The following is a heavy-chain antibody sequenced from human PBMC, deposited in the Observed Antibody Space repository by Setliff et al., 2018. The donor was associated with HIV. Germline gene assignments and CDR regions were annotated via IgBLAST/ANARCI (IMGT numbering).Heavy chain of an antibody. CDR1: GGSISGSSYY. CDR3: AREPFYGDLDY. D-gene: IGHD4-17*01. Sequence: SETLSLTCTVSGGSISGSSYYWGWIRQPPGKGLEWIGNIYYSGSTYYNPSLKSRVTISVDTSQNQFSLKLTSLTAADTAVYYCAREPFYGDLDYWGQGTLVTVSS. J-gene: IGHJ4*02. CDR2: IYYSGST. V-gene: IGHV4-39*07.